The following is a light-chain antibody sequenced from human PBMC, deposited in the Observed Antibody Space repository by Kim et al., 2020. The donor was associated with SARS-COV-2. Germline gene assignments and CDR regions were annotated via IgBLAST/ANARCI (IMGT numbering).Light chain of an antibody. J-gene: IGKJ5*01. CDR1: QSFSSW. Sequence: DIQMTQSPSTLSASVGDRVTITCRASQSFSSWLAWYQQKPGKVPKLLIYKTSILESGVPSRFSGSGSGTEFTLTISSLQPDDFATYYCQQYNNLPITFGQGTRLEIK. CDR3: QQYNNLPIT. V-gene: IGKV1-5*03. CDR2: KTS.